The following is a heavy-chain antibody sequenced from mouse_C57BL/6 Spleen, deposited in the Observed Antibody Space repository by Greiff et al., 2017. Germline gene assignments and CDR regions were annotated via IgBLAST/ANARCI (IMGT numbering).Heavy chain of an antibody. CDR2: IRNKANGYTT. CDR3: ARSQGGYFDV. J-gene: IGHJ1*03. V-gene: IGHV7-3*01. Sequence: EVMLVESGGGLVQPGGSLSLSCAASGFTFTDYYMSWVRQPPGKALEWLGFIRNKANGYTTEYSASVKGRFTISRDNSQSILYLQMNALRAEDSATYYCARSQGGYFDVWGTGTTVTVSS. CDR1: GFTFTDYY.